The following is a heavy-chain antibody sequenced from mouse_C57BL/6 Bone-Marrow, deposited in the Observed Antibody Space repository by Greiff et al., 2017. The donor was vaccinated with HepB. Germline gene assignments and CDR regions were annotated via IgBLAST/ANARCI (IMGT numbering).Heavy chain of an antibody. V-gene: IGHV2-5*01. D-gene: IGHD1-1*01. Sequence: QVQLQQSGPGLVQPSQSLSITCTVSGFSLTSYGVHWVRQSPGKGLEWLGVLWRGGSTDYNAAFMSRLSITKDNSKSQVFFKMNSLQADDTAIYYCAKNRGYYGSMDYWGQGTSVTVSS. CDR2: LWRGGST. J-gene: IGHJ4*01. CDR3: AKNRGYYGSMDY. CDR1: GFSLTSYG.